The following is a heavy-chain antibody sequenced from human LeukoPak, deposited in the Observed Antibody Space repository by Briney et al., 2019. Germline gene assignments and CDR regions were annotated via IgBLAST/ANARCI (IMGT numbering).Heavy chain of an antibody. CDR1: GFTVSSNY. V-gene: IGHV3-66*01. J-gene: IGHJ2*01. CDR3: AKDPSL. Sequence: GGSLRLSCAASGFTVSSNYMTWVRQAPGKGLEWVSLIYSGSRTYCADSVKDRFTISRDNSKNTVYLQMNSLRAEDTAVYYCAKDPSLWGRGTLVTVSA. D-gene: IGHD6-6*01. CDR2: IYSGSRT.